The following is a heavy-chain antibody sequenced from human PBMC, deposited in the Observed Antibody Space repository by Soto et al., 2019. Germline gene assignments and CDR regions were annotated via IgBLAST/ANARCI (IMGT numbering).Heavy chain of an antibody. D-gene: IGHD4-17*01. V-gene: IGHV4-34*12. CDR1: GTSFSDFS. CDR3: ARRENGDYINFFDS. J-gene: IGHJ4*02. CDR2: IFYTGNS. Sequence: QVQLQQWGAGLLKPSETLSLTCAVSGTSFSDFSWSWVRQSPGRGLEWLGEIFYTGNSNYRPSLKSRLTMSVDTSKNHFSLRLSAVTAADTGVYYWARRENGDYINFFDSWGQGTLVTVSS.